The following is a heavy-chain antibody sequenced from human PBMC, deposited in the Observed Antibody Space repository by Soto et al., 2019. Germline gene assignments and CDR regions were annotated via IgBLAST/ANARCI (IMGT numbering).Heavy chain of an antibody. CDR2: IYPGDYDT. V-gene: IGHV5-51*01. Sequence: PGESLKISCKGSGYSFTSYWIGWVRQMPGKGLEWMGIIYPGDYDTRYSPSFQGQVTISADKSISTAYLQWSSLKASDTAMYYCASCGGSCYSRYYGMDVWGQGTTVTVSS. CDR3: ASCGGSCYSRYYGMDV. CDR1: GYSFTSYW. J-gene: IGHJ6*02. D-gene: IGHD2-15*01.